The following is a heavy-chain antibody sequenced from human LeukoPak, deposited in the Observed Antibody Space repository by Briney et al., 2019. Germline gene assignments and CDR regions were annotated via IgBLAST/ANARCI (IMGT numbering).Heavy chain of an antibody. CDR1: GYTFTSYY. J-gene: IGHJ4*02. V-gene: IGHV1-46*01. CDR3: ARDIWFGEGTFDY. CDR2: INPSGGST. Sequence: ASVKVSCKASGYTFTSYYMHWVRQAPGQGLEWMGIINPSGGSTSYTQKFQGRVTMTRVTSTSTVYMELSSLRSEDTAVYYCARDIWFGEGTFDYWGQGTLVTVSS. D-gene: IGHD3-10*01.